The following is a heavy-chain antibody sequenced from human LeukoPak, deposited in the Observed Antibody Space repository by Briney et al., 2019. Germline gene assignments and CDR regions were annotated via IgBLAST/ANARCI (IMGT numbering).Heavy chain of an antibody. V-gene: IGHV4-4*02. CDR3: ARDNGSGSYYNPFDY. CDR1: GGSISSSNW. D-gene: IGHD3-10*01. J-gene: IGHJ4*02. Sequence: SETLSLTCAVSGGSISSSNWWSWVRQPPGKGQEWIGEIYHSGSTNYNPSLKSRVTISVDKSKNQFSLKLSSVTAADTAVYYCARDNGSGSYYNPFDYWGQGTLVTVSS. CDR2: IYHSGST.